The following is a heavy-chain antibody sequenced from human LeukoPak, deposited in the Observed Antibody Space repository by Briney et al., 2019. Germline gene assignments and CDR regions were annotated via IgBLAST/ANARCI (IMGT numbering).Heavy chain of an antibody. V-gene: IGHV4-39*01. J-gene: IGHJ4*02. CDR1: GGSISSSTYY. CDR3: ARQSYCSGGSCYSGY. D-gene: IGHD2-15*01. Sequence: SETLSLTCTVSGGSISSSTYYWGWIRQPPGRGLEWIGNIYYTGTTYYNPSLNSRVTISVDTSKNQFSLKLSSVTAADTAVYYCARQSYCSGGSCYSGYWGQGTLVTVSS. CDR2: IYYTGTT.